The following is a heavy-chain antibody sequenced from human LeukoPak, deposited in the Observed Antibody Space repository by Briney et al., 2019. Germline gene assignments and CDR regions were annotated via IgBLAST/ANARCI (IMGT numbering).Heavy chain of an antibody. CDR2: INHSGST. J-gene: IGHJ4*02. Sequence: SETLSLTCAVYGGSFSGYYWSWIRQPPGKELEWIGEINHSGSTNYNPSLKSRVTISVDTSKNQFSLKLSSVTAADTAVYYCARGGYYYDSSGYYYVTYFDYWGQGTLVTVSS. V-gene: IGHV4-34*01. CDR1: GGSFSGYY. CDR3: ARGGYYYDSSGYYYVTYFDY. D-gene: IGHD3-22*01.